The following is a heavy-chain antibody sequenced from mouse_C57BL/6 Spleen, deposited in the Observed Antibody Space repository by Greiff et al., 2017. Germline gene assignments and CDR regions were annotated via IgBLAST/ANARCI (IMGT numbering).Heavy chain of an antibody. CDR3: ARPYYVSSSGAMDY. J-gene: IGHJ4*01. V-gene: IGHV2-2*01. CDR1: GFSLTSYG. CDR2: IWSGGST. D-gene: IGHD1-1*01. Sequence: VQGVESGPGLVQPSQSLSITCTVSGFSLTSYGVHWVRQSPGKGLEWLGVIWSGGSTDYNAAFISRLSISKDNSKSQVFFKMNSLQADDTAIYYCARPYYVSSSGAMDYWGQGTSVTVSS.